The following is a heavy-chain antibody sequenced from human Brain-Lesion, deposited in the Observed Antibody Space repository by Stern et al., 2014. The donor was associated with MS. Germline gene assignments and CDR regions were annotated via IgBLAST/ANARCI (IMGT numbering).Heavy chain of an antibody. V-gene: IGHV1-24*01. J-gene: IGHJ4*02. CDR3: ATLSPGAGGNYYRHFDY. Sequence: QVQLVESGAEVKKPGASVKVSCKVSGYTLTELSMHWVRQAPRKGLEWMGGFDPEDGETIYAQKFQGRVTMTEDTSTDTAYMELSSLRSEDTAVYYCATLSPGAGGNYYRHFDYWGQGTLVTVYS. CDR2: FDPEDGET. D-gene: IGHD1-26*01. CDR1: GYTLTELS.